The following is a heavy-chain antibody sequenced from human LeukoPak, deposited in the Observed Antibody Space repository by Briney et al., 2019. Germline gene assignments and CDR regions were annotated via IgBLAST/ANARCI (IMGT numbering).Heavy chain of an antibody. CDR3: ARGLQYYYDSSGYSGNWFDP. CDR1: GGSISSGGYS. J-gene: IGHJ5*02. CDR2: IXXSGST. V-gene: IGHV4-30-2*01. D-gene: IGHD3-22*01. Sequence: KASETLSLTCAVSGGSISSGGYSWSWIRQPPGKXXXXXXXIXXSGSTYYNPSLKXRVTISVDRSKNQFSLKLSSVTAADTAVYYCARGLQYYYDSSGYSGNWFDPWGQGTLVTVSS.